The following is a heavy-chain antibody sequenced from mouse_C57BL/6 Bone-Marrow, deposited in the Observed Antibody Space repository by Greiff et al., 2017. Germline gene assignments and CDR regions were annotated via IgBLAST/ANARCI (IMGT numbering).Heavy chain of an antibody. CDR3: APYSNYVGY. CDR2: IYPGDGDT. J-gene: IGHJ2*01. V-gene: IGHV1-82*01. Sequence: QVQLQQSGPELVKPGASVKISCKASGYAFSSSWMNWVKQRPGKGLEWIGRIYPGDGDTNYNGKFKGKATLTADKSSSTAYMQLSSLTSEDSAVYFCAPYSNYVGYWGQGTTLTVSS. CDR1: GYAFSSSW. D-gene: IGHD2-5*01.